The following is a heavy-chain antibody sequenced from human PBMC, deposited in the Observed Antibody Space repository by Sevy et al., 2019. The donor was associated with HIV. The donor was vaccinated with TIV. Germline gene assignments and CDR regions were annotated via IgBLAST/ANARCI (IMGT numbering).Heavy chain of an antibody. J-gene: IGHJ6*02. CDR3: STDPIIVLLVTDGMDV. CDR2: IKSKPDGGTT. CDR1: GFTFSHAW. V-gene: IGHV3-15*01. D-gene: IGHD2-8*02. Sequence: GGYLRLSCAASGFTFSHAWMSWVRQAPGKGLEWVGRIKSKPDGGTTYYAAPVKGRFTISRDDSKNTLFLQMNSLKTEDTAVYYCSTDPIIVLLVTDGMDVWGQGTTVTVSS.